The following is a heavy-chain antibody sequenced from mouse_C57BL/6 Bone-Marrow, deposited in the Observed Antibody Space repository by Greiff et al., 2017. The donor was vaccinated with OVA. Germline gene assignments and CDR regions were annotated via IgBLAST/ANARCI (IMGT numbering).Heavy chain of an antibody. D-gene: IGHD4-1*01. V-gene: IGHV5-12*01. CDR3: ARQAGTRLDY. CDR1: GFTFSDYY. J-gene: IGHJ2*01. CDR2: ISNGGGST. Sequence: EVKLQESGGGLVQPGGSLKLSCAASGFTFSDYYMYWVRQTPEKRLEWVAYISNGGGSTYYPDTVKGRFTISRDNAKNTLYLQMSRLKSEDTAMYYCARQAGTRLDYWGQGTTLTVSS.